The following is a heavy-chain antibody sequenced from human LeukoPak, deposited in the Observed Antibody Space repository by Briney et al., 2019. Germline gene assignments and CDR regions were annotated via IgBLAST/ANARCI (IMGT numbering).Heavy chain of an antibody. V-gene: IGHV1-18*01. D-gene: IGHD6-13*01. J-gene: IGHJ5*02. Sequence: ASVKVSCKASGYTFSSYGISWVRQAAGQGLEWMGRISAYNGKTKYAQKLQGRVTMTTETSTSTAYMELRSLRSDDTAVYYCARARQQLVWANWFDPWGQGTLVTVSS. CDR2: ISAYNGKT. CDR1: GYTFSSYG. CDR3: ARARQQLVWANWFDP.